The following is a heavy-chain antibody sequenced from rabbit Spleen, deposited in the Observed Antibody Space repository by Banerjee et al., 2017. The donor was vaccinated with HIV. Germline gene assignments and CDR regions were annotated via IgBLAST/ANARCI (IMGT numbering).Heavy chain of an antibody. V-gene: IGHV1S45*01. CDR1: GLDFSSSYW. Sequence: QEQLVEYGGDLVQPEGSLTLTCTASGLDFSSSYWMCWVRQAPGKGLEWIGCIAAGSSGSTYYASWAKGRFTISKTSSTTVTLQMTSLTAADTATYFCARDYSGRYVGDALSLWGPGTLVTVS. J-gene: IGHJ4*01. CDR3: ARDYSGRYVGDALSL. CDR2: IAAGSSGST. D-gene: IGHD6-1*01.